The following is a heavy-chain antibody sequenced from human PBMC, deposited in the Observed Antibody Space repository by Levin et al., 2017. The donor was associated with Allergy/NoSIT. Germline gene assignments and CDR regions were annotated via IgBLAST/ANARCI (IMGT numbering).Heavy chain of an antibody. Sequence: ASVKVSCKASGYTFTSYYMHWVRQAPGQGLEWMGIINPSGGSATYAQKFQGRVTMTRDTSTSTVYMELSSLRSEDTAVYYCARRGSSYGNYYGMDVWGQGTTVTVSS. CDR1: GYTFTSYY. CDR2: INPSGGSA. V-gene: IGHV1-46*01. D-gene: IGHD5-18*01. CDR3: ARRGSSYGNYYGMDV. J-gene: IGHJ6*02.